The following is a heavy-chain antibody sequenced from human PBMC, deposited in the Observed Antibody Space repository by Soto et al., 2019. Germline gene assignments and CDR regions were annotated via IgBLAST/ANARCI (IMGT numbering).Heavy chain of an antibody. J-gene: IGHJ6*03. CDR3: ARGVGAQWYMDV. D-gene: IGHD6-19*01. CDR1: GGSFSGYY. CDR2: INHSGST. V-gene: IGHV4-34*01. Sequence: QVQLQQWGAGLLKPSETLSLTCAVYGGSFSGYYWSWIRQPPGKGLEWIGEINHSGSTNYNPSLKSRVTISVDTSKNQFSLKLSSVTDADTAVYYCARGVGAQWYMDVWGKGTTVTVSS.